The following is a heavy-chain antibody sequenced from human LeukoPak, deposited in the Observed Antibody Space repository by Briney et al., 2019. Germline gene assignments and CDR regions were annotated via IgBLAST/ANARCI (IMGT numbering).Heavy chain of an antibody. Sequence: PSETLSLTCTVAVGSIGSYYGSWIRKSPGKGLEWIGYIYYSGSTSYNPSLKSRVTISVDTSKNQFSLKLSSLTTADTAIYYCARAPGTSGCLWGQGTLVTVSS. V-gene: IGHV4-59*01. CDR2: IYYSGST. J-gene: IGHJ4*02. D-gene: IGHD1-1*01. CDR1: VGSIGSYY. CDR3: ARAPGTSGCL.